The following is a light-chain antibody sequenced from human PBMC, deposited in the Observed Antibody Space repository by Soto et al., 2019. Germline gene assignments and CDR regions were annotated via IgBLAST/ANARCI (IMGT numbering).Light chain of an antibody. CDR3: LVSYSDASRV. CDR1: TGDVTSGHY. Sequence: QAVVTQEPSLTVSPGGTVTLTCGSSTGDVTSGHYPYWFQQKPGQAPRTLIYDASNRHSWTPARFSGSLLGGKAALTLSGVQPEDEAEYYCLVSYSDASRVFGGGTKLTVL. V-gene: IGLV7-46*01. CDR2: DAS. J-gene: IGLJ2*01.